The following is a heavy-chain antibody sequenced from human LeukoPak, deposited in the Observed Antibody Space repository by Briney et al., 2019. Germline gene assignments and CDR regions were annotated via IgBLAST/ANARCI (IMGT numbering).Heavy chain of an antibody. CDR1: GFTFSGNW. Sequence: GGSLRLSCAASGFTFSGNWMYWVRQAPGKGLEWVSGVKSDASTTYDDDSVKGRFPLSRDNAKNTVYLQMNSLRAEDTAVYYCARDRGRAFDIWGQGTMVTVSS. CDR2: VKSDASTT. CDR3: ARDRGRAFDI. J-gene: IGHJ3*02. V-gene: IGHV3-74*01.